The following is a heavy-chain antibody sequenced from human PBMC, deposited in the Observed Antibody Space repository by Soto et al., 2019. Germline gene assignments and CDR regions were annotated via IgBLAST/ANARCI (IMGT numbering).Heavy chain of an antibody. CDR3: AKDRSVGCGGDGPFDY. D-gene: IGHD2-21*02. CDR2: ISYDGSDT. V-gene: IGHV3-30*18. Sequence: QVQLVESGGGVVQPGRSLRLSCAASGFTFSHYGIHWVRQAPGKGLEWVAVISYDGSDTHYADSVKGRFTISRDESKTTLYLQMNSLRAEDTALYYCAKDRSVGCGGDGPFDYWGQGTLVTVSS. J-gene: IGHJ4*02. CDR1: GFTFSHYG.